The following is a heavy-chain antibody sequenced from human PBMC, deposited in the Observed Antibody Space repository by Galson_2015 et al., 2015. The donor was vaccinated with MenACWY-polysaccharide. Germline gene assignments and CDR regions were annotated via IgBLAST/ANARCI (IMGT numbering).Heavy chain of an antibody. V-gene: IGHV3-48*01. CDR1: GFTFSTYD. CDR3: ASSQGPLDY. Sequence: SLRLSCAASGFTFSTYDMNWVRQAPGKGLEWVSFISSSSSAIYYADSVEGRFTISRDNAKNSLYLQMNSLRAEDTAVYYCASSQGPLDYWGQGTLVTVSS. J-gene: IGHJ4*02. CDR2: ISSSSSAI.